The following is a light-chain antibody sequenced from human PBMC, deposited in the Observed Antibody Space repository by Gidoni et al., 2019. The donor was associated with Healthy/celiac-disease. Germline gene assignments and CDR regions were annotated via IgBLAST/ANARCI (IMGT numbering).Light chain of an antibody. CDR1: SLRSYY. CDR3: NSRDSSGNHLGV. CDR2: GKN. V-gene: IGLV3-19*01. Sequence: SSELTQDPAVSVALGQTVRITCQGDSLRSYYASWYQQKPGQAPVLVIYGKNNRPSGIPDRFSGSSSGNTASWTITGAQAEDEADYYCNSRDSSGNHLGVFGGGTKLTVL. J-gene: IGLJ2*01.